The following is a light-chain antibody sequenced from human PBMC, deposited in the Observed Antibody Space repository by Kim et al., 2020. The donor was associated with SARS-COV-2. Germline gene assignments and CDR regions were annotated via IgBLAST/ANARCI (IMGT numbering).Light chain of an antibody. V-gene: IGKV3-15*01. CDR3: QQSNNGPRT. CDR2: GAS. Sequence: EIVMTQSPATLSVSPGVRATLSCRASQSINSNLGWYQQKPGQPPSLLIYGASTRATGIPARFSGSGSGTEFTLTISSLQSEDFAIYYCQQSNNGPRTFGQGTKVDIK. J-gene: IGKJ1*01. CDR1: QSINSN.